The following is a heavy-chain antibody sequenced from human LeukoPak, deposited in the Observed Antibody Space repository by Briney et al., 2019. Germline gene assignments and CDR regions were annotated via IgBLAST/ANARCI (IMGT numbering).Heavy chain of an antibody. CDR1: GFTFSNYA. Sequence: GGSLRLSCAASGFTFSNYATSWVRQAPGKGLEWVSDISGSGDSTNYADSVKGRFTISRDNSKNTLYLQMNSLRAEDTAIYYCAKSRGSYWVPEFDYWGQGTLVTVSS. J-gene: IGHJ4*02. D-gene: IGHD1-26*01. V-gene: IGHV3-23*01. CDR2: ISGSGDST. CDR3: AKSRGSYWVPEFDY.